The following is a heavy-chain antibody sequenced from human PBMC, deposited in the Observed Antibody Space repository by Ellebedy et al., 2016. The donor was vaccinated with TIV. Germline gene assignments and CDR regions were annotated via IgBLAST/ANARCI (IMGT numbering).Heavy chain of an antibody. J-gene: IGHJ4*02. CDR2: ISGSGDST. D-gene: IGHD5-18*01. V-gene: IGHV3-23*01. CDR3: AKVARGYSYGYDY. CDR1: GFTFSSYA. Sequence: GESLKISXAASGFTFSSYAMSWVRQAPGKGLEWVSGISGSGDSTYYADSVKGRFTISRDNFRNTVYLQMNSLRAEDTAVYYCAKVARGYSYGYDYWGQGTLVTVSS.